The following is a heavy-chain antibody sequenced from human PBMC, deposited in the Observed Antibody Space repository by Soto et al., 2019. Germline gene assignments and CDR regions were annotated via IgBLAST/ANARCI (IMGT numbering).Heavy chain of an antibody. J-gene: IGHJ5*02. CDR3: ARGNFWSGFPWWFDP. V-gene: IGHV1-3*01. CDR1: GYTFTSYD. D-gene: IGHD3-3*01. CDR2: MNAGNGNT. Sequence: ASVKVSCKASGYTFTSYDINWVRQATGQGLEWMGWMNAGNGNTKYSQKFQGRVTITRDTSASTAYMELSSLRSEDTAVYYCARGNFWSGFPWWFDPWGQGTLVTVSS.